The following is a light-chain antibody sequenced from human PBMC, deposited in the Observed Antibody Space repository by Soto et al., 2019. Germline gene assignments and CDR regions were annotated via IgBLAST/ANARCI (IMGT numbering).Light chain of an antibody. CDR3: PAWDDSLSGRSVV. V-gene: IGLV1-47*01. Sequence: QSVLTQPPSAAGCPGQRVTISCSGSRSNIGSNYVFLYQHLPGTAPKLVVYRDDQRPSGVPDRFSGSKTDTSASLAISGLRSDDGADYYCPAWDDSLSGRSVVFGGGTTLTVL. CDR1: RSNIGSNY. J-gene: IGLJ2*01. CDR2: RDD.